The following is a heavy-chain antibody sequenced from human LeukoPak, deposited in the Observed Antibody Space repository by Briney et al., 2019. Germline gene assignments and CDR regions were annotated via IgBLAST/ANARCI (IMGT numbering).Heavy chain of an antibody. Sequence: SQTLSLTCTVSGGSISSGGYYWSWIRQPPGKGLEWIGYIYHSGSTYYNPSLKSRVTISVDRSKNQFSLKLSSVPAADTAVYYCARGMGDIVVVPAASVGAQLELRAYYFDYWGQGTLVTVSS. CDR1: GGSISSGGYY. J-gene: IGHJ4*02. CDR3: ARGMGDIVVVPAASVGAQLELRAYYFDY. CDR2: IYHSGST. V-gene: IGHV4-30-2*01. D-gene: IGHD2-2*01.